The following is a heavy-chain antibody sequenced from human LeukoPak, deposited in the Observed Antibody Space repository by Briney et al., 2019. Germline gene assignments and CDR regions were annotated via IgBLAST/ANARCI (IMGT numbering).Heavy chain of an antibody. J-gene: IGHJ5*02. Sequence: PSETLSLTCTVSGGSISSSSYYWGWIRQPPGKGLEWIGSIYYSGSTYYNPSLKSRVTISVDTSKNQFSLKLSSVTAADTAVYYCARGRTYYDFWSGYYIWFDPWGQGTLVTVSS. V-gene: IGHV4-39*07. CDR2: IYYSGST. CDR3: ARGRTYYDFWSGYYIWFDP. CDR1: GGSISSSSYY. D-gene: IGHD3-3*01.